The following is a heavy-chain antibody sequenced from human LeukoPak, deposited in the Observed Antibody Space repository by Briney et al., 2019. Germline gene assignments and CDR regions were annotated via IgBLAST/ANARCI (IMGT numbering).Heavy chain of an antibody. Sequence: ASVKVSCKASGYTFTSYDINWVRQATGQGLEWMGWISAYNGNTNYARKLQGRVTMTTDTSTSTAYMELRSLRSDDTAVYYCASSVIVVVTAIDYYGMDVWGQGTTVTVSS. V-gene: IGHV1-18*01. J-gene: IGHJ6*02. CDR2: ISAYNGNT. CDR3: ASSVIVVVTAIDYYGMDV. CDR1: GYTFTSYD. D-gene: IGHD2-21*02.